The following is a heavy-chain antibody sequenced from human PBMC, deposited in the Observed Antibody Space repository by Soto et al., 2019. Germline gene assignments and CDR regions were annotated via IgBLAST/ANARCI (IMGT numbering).Heavy chain of an antibody. Sequence: GGSLRLSCAASGFTLAKYTMGWVRQTPRRGLEWVAESYSSGGTEYADSVKGRFTISRDNSKNTLFLQMKNLRVEDTALYYCARDLERDGIRPFVSWGQGTLITVSS. CDR1: GFTLAKYT. CDR3: ARDLERDGIRPFVS. D-gene: IGHD3-3*02. V-gene: IGHV3-23*01. CDR2: SYSSGGT. J-gene: IGHJ4*02.